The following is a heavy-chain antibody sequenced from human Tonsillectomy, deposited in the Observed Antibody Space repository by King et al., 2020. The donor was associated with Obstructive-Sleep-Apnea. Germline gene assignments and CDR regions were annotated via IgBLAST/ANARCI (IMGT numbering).Heavy chain of an antibody. J-gene: IGHJ5*02. CDR1: GGSISSSSYY. D-gene: IGHD6-19*01. V-gene: IGHV4-39*07. Sequence: LQLQESGPGLVKPSETLSLTCTVSGGSISSSSYYWGWIRQPPGKGLEWIGSIYYSGRTNYNPSPKSRVPISIKTSMNQFSLKLGPVTAADTAVYYCARVPYITGWSGWFDPWGQGTLVTVSS. CDR2: IYYSGRT. CDR3: ARVPYITGWSGWFDP.